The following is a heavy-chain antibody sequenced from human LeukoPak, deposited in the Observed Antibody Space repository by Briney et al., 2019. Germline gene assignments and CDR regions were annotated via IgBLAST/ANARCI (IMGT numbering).Heavy chain of an antibody. Sequence: SETLSLTCTVSGGSISSYYWSWIRQPPAKGQEWIWYIYYSGSTNYNPSLKSRVTISVDTSKNQFSLKLSSVTAADTAVYYCARHGQWLNGYFDYWGQGTLVTVSS. J-gene: IGHJ4*02. CDR3: ARHGQWLNGYFDY. V-gene: IGHV4-59*08. CDR2: IYYSGST. CDR1: GGSISSYY. D-gene: IGHD6-19*01.